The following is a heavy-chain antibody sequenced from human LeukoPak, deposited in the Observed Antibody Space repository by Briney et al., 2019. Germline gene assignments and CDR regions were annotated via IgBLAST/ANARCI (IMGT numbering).Heavy chain of an antibody. Sequence: GGSLRLSCAASGFTFSNYDMHWVRQAPGKWLEWVSFIRYHGNDKHYADSVKGRFTISRDNSKNMLYLQMNSLRAEDTAVYYCAKDQGGLLLDYWGQGTLVTVSS. V-gene: IGHV3-30*02. J-gene: IGHJ4*02. D-gene: IGHD2-15*01. CDR1: GFTFSNYD. CDR2: IRYHGNDK. CDR3: AKDQGGLLLDY.